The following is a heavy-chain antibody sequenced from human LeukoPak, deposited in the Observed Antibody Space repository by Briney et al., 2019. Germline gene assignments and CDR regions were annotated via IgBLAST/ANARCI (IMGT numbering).Heavy chain of an antibody. D-gene: IGHD3-22*01. CDR2: ISSSGSTI. J-gene: IGHJ5*02. Sequence: PGGSLRLSCAASGFTFSDYYMSWIRQAPGKGLEWVSYISSSGSTIYYADSVKGRFTISRDNAKNSLYLQMNSLRAEDTAVYYCARGLTHYYYDSSGFHLLNWFDPWGQGTLVTVSS. V-gene: IGHV3-11*01. CDR3: ARGLTHYYYDSSGFHLLNWFDP. CDR1: GFTFSDYY.